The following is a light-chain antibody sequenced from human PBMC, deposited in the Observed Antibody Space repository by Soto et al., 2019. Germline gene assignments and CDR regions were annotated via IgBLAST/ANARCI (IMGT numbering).Light chain of an antibody. CDR1: NSNIGSNT. CDR3: AAWDDSLNGWV. J-gene: IGLJ3*02. CDR2: GNN. V-gene: IGLV1-44*01. Sequence: QSVLTQPPSASGTPGQTVAISCFRTNSNIGSNTVNWYQQFPGTAPKLLIYGNNQRPSGVPDRFSGSKSDTSASLAISGLLSEDESDYYCAAWDDSLNGWVFGGGTKLTVL.